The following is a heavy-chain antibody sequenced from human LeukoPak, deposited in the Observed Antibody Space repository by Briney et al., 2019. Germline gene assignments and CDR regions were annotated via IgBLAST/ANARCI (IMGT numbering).Heavy chain of an antibody. J-gene: IGHJ4*02. V-gene: IGHV4-31*03. CDR3: ATEKTYYYDSSGYVN. Sequence: SETLSLTRTVSGGSISSGGYYWSWIRQHPGKGLEWIGYIYYSGSTYYNPSLKSRVTISVDTSKNQFSLKLSSVTAADTAVYYCATEKTYYYDSSGYVNWGQGTLVTVSS. CDR1: GGSISSGGYY. CDR2: IYYSGST. D-gene: IGHD3-22*01.